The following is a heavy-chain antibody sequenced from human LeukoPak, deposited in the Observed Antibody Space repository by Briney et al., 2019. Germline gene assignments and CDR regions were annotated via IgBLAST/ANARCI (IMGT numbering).Heavy chain of an antibody. D-gene: IGHD4-23*01. Sequence: SETLSLTCTVSGGSISSSGYYWGWIRQPPGKGLEWIGSIYYSGSTYYNPSLKSRVTISVDTSKNQFSLKLSAVTAADTAVYYCARVGSNDYGGFYFDYWGQGTLVTVSS. CDR1: GGSISSSGYY. V-gene: IGHV4-39*07. J-gene: IGHJ4*02. CDR3: ARVGSNDYGGFYFDY. CDR2: IYYSGST.